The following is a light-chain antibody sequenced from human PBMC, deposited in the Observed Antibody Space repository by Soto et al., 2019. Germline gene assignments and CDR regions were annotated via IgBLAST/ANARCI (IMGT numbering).Light chain of an antibody. J-gene: IGLJ1*01. CDR2: DRS. V-gene: IGLV2-11*01. CDR3: STSAGYYTYV. Sequence: QSGLTQLRSGCGSRGQAFTMLFTVTSADVGRYNYIAWHQQHPGKALILMLYDRSQRPSGVPDRLSGSNSGNTASLTISGLQAEDEAESHRSTSAGYYTYVFGTGTKVTGL. CDR1: SADVGRYNY.